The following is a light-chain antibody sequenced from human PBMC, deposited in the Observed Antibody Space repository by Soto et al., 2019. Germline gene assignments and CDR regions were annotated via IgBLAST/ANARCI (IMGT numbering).Light chain of an antibody. CDR1: TGAVTSGLS. J-gene: IGLJ3*02. CDR2: DIS. CDR3: LLSYSGAYWV. V-gene: IGLV7-46*01. Sequence: QAVVTQEPSLTVSPGGTVTLTCGSSTGAVTSGLSPFWFQQKPCQAPRTLIYDISNVRSWTPARFSGSLLGGKAALTLSGAQPENEAEYYGLLSYSGAYWVFGGGTKLTVL.